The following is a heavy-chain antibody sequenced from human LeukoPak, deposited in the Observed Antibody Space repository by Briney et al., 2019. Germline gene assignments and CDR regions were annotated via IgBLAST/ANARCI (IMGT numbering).Heavy chain of an antibody. CDR3: AKDRYGGDYYYYGMDV. CDR1: GFTFSSYA. Sequence: PGGSLRLSCAASGFTFSSYAMSWVRQAPGKGLEWVSAISGSGGSTYYADSVKGRFTISRDNSKNTLYLQTNSLRAEDTAVYYCAKDRYGGDYYYYGMDVWGQGTTVTVSS. D-gene: IGHD3-16*01. J-gene: IGHJ6*02. CDR2: ISGSGGST. V-gene: IGHV3-23*01.